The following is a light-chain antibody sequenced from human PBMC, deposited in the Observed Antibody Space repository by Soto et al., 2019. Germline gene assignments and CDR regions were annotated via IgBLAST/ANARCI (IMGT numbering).Light chain of an antibody. CDR3: QVWDSSSDHLYV. Sequence: SYELTQPPSVSVAPGQTARITCGGNNIGSKSVNWYQQKPGQAPVLVVYDDSDRPSGIPERFSGSNSGNTATLTISRVEAGDEDDYYCQVWDSSSDHLYVFGTGTKLTVL. CDR1: NIGSKS. V-gene: IGLV3-21*02. J-gene: IGLJ1*01. CDR2: DDS.